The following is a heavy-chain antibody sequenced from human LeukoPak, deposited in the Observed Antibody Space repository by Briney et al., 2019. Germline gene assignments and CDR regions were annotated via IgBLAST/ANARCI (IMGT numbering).Heavy chain of an antibody. V-gene: IGHV4-31*03. CDR3: ARDSSYGSGSYDY. Sequence: SQTLSLTCTVSGGSISSGGYYWSWIRQHPGKGLEWIGYIYYSGSTYYSPSLKSRVTISVDTSKNQFSLKLSSVTAADTAVYYCARDSSYGSGSYDYWGQGTLVTVSS. D-gene: IGHD3-10*01. CDR1: GGSISSGGYY. J-gene: IGHJ4*02. CDR2: IYYSGST.